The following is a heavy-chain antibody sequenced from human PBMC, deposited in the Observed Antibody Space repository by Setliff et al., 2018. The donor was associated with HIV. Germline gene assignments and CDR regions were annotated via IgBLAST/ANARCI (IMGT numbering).Heavy chain of an antibody. CDR1: GFRFRDHW. J-gene: IGHJ5*01. Sequence: GGSLRLSCSISGFRFRDHWMSWVRQAPGKGLEWVANINEDGSEDYYADSVKGRFTISRDNAKDSVYLEINGLRVEDMGIYFCARPIEWGHPARFDSWGQGTVVTVSS. D-gene: IGHD1-26*01. CDR3: ARPIEWGHPARFDS. CDR2: INEDGSED. V-gene: IGHV3-7*03.